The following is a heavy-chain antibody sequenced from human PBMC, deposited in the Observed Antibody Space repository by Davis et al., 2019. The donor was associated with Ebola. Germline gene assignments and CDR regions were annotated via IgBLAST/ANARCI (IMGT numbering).Heavy chain of an antibody. V-gene: IGHV3-30-3*01. CDR1: GFTFSSYA. CDR2: ISYDGSNK. J-gene: IGHJ4*02. Sequence: GESLKISCAASGFTFSSYAMHWVRQAPGKGLEWVAVISYDGSNKYYADSVRGRFTISRDNSKNTLYLQMNSLRAEDTAVYYCAKESFGSSGIFDYWGQGTLVTVSS. CDR3: AKESFGSSGIFDY. D-gene: IGHD3-22*01.